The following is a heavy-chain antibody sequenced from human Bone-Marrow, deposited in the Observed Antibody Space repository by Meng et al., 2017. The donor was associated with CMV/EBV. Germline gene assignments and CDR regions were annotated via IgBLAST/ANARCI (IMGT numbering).Heavy chain of an antibody. CDR3: ARDSGYIDY. V-gene: IGHV1-69*10. CDR1: GGTFSSYA. CDR2: IIPILGIA. Sequence: SVKVSCKASGGTFSSYAISWVRQAPGQGLEWMGGIIPILGIANYAQKFQGRVTMTRDTSTSTVYMELSSLRSEDTAVYYCARDSGYIDYWDQGTLVTVSS. J-gene: IGHJ4*02. D-gene: IGHD3-16*02.